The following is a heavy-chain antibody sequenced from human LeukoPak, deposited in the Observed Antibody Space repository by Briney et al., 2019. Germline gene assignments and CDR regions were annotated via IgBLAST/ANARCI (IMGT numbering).Heavy chain of an antibody. J-gene: IGHJ4*02. CDR2: INQDGSAK. CDR3: ARELSWSGRDY. D-gene: IGHD3-3*01. V-gene: IGHV3-7*01. Sequence: PGGSLGLSCAASGFTFSSSWMSWLRQAPGKGLEWVANINQDGSAKNYLDSVKGRFTISIDRGKNALYLQMNSLRDEDTAVYYCARELSWSGRDYWGQGTLVTVSS. CDR1: GFTFSSSW.